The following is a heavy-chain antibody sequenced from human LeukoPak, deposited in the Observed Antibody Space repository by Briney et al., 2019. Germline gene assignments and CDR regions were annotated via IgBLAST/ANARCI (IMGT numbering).Heavy chain of an antibody. V-gene: IGHV1-18*01. CDR1: GYTFTSYG. J-gene: IGHJ6*02. D-gene: IGHD5-18*01. Sequence: ASVKVSCKASGYTFTSYGISWVRQAPGQGLEWMGWISAYNGNTNYAQKLQGRVTMTTDTSTSTAYMELRSPRSDNTAVYYCARVDTPYYYYGMDVWGQGTTVTVSS. CDR2: ISAYNGNT. CDR3: ARVDTPYYYYGMDV.